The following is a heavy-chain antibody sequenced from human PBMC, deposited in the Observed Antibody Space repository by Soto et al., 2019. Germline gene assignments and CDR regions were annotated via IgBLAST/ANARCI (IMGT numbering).Heavy chain of an antibody. D-gene: IGHD7-27*01. Sequence: QVQLQQRGAGLLKPSETLSLTCGVYGGSLSGYYWSWIRKPPGKGLEWIGEINHSGSTKYNPALKRRVTIAANTSKNQFSLKLSSMTAAHTTGYDSERVWGYWGQVTLVTVST. V-gene: IGHV4-34*01. CDR3: ERVWGY. CDR2: INHSGST. CDR1: GGSLSGYY. J-gene: IGHJ4*02.